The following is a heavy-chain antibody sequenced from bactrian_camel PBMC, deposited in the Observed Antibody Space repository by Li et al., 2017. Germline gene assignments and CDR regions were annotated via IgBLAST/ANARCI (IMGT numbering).Heavy chain of an antibody. J-gene: IGHJ6*01. CDR1: GHGYLRWC. CDR2: IYSDGSNT. D-gene: IGHD3*01. V-gene: IGHV3-2*01. Sequence: HVQLVESGGGSVQAGGSLTLSCTLLGHGYLRWCMGWFRQAPGKGLEWVSSIYSDGSNTYYADSVKGRFTISRDNAKNTVYLQVNSLKSEDTALYYCITPGVGYGKGTDFGHWGQGTQVTVS. CDR3: ITPGVGYGKGTDFGH.